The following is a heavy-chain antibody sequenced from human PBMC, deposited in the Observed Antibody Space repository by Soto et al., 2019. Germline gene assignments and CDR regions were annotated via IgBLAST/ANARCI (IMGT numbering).Heavy chain of an antibody. D-gene: IGHD3-22*01. CDR2: ISAYNGNT. V-gene: IGHV1-18*01. Sequence: ASVKVSCKASGYTFTSYGISWVRQAPGQGLEWMGWISAYNGNTNYAQKLQGRVTMTTDTSTSTAYMELSSLRSEDTAVYYCAREGYDSRNYYYYGMDVWGQGTTVTVSS. CDR1: GYTFTSYG. CDR3: AREGYDSRNYYYYGMDV. J-gene: IGHJ6*02.